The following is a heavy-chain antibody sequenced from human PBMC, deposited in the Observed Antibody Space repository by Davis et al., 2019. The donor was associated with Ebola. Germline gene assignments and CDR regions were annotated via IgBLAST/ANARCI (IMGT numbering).Heavy chain of an antibody. Sequence: SETLSLTCAVYGGSFSGYYWSWIRQPPVPSLSFFLDINLSGFTNYNPSLKSRVTISVDTSKNQFSLKLSSGNAADTAVYYCARMKYSRKFDPWGQGTLVTVSS. CDR1: GGSFSGYY. CDR2: INLSGFT. CDR3: ARMKYSRKFDP. J-gene: IGHJ5*02. V-gene: IGHV4-34*01. D-gene: IGHD6-6*01.